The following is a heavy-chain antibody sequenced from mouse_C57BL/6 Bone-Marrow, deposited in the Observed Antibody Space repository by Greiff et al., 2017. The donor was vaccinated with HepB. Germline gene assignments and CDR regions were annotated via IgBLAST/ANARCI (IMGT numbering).Heavy chain of an antibody. CDR1: GFTFSDYY. CDR3: ARQGFDYYGSPGAMDY. D-gene: IGHD1-1*01. CDR2: ISNGGGST. V-gene: IGHV5-12*01. Sequence: EVQRVESGGGLVQPGGSLKLSCAASGFTFSDYYMYWVRQTPEKRLEWVAYISNGGGSTYYPDTVKGRFTISRDNAKNTLYLQMSRLKSEDTAMYYCARQGFDYYGSPGAMDYWGQGTSVTVSS. J-gene: IGHJ4*01.